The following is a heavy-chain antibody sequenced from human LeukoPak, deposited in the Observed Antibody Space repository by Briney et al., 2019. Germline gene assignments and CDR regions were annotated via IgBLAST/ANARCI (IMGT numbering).Heavy chain of an antibody. CDR1: GGSISSYY. CDR2: IYYSGST. V-gene: IGHV4-59*01. Sequence: PSEALSLTCTVSGGSISSYYWSWIRQPPRKGLEWIGYIYYSGSTNYNPSLKNRLTISVDTSKNQFSLKLSSVTAADTAVYYCARVLGYCSSTSCYPYNWFDPWGQGTLVTVSS. CDR3: ARVLGYCSSTSCYPYNWFDP. D-gene: IGHD2-2*01. J-gene: IGHJ5*02.